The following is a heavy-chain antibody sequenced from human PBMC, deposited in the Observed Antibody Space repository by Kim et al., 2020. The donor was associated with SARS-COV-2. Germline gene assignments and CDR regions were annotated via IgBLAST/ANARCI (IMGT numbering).Heavy chain of an antibody. D-gene: IGHD2-21*01. Sequence: SVKVSCKASGGTFSSYAISWVRQAPGQGLEWMGGIITIFGKANYAQKFQGRVTITADESTSTAYMELSSLRSEDTAVYYCARDDLGNYYYYGMDVWGQGTTVTVSS. CDR3: ARDDLGNYYYYGMDV. CDR1: GGTFSSYA. CDR2: IITIFGKA. V-gene: IGHV1-69*13. J-gene: IGHJ6*02.